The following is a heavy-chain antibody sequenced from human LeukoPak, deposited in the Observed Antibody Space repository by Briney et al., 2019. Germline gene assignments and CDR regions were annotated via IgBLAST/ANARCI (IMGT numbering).Heavy chain of an antibody. CDR2: ISGSGGST. V-gene: IGHV3-23*01. CDR1: GFTFSSYA. CDR3: AKVNGRVVAATGRYFDY. D-gene: IGHD2-15*01. Sequence: PGGSLRLSCAASGFTFSSYAMSWVRQAPGKGLEWVSAISGSGGSTYYADSVKGRFTISRDNSKNTLYLQMNSLRAEDTAVYYCAKVNGRVVAATGRYFDYWGQETLVTVSS. J-gene: IGHJ4*02.